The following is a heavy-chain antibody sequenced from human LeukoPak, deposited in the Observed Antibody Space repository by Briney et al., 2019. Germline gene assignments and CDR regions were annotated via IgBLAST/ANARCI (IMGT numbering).Heavy chain of an antibody. CDR2: ISGSSGGT. CDR3: AKGRGEEIIDWFDP. J-gene: IGHJ5*02. V-gene: IGHV3-23*01. CDR1: GFTFRSYA. D-gene: IGHD2-21*01. Sequence: PGGSLRLSCAASGFTFRSYAMAWVRQAPGKGLEWVSSISGSSGGTYYSHSVKGRFTISRDNSNNRLYLQMNSLRAEDTALYSCAKGRGEEIIDWFDPWGQGTLVTLSS.